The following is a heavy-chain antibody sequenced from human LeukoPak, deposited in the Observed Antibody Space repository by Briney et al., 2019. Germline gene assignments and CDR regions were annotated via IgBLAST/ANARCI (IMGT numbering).Heavy chain of an antibody. CDR2: IYPGDSDT. Sequence: GESLKISCKGSGYSFTSYCIGWVRQMPGKGLEWMGIIYPGDSDTRYSPSFQGQVTISADKSISTAYLQWSSLKASDTAMYYCARSSRGYYDSSGYYFDYWGQGTLVTVSS. CDR1: GYSFTSYC. V-gene: IGHV5-51*01. J-gene: IGHJ4*02. D-gene: IGHD3-22*01. CDR3: ARSSRGYYDSSGYYFDY.